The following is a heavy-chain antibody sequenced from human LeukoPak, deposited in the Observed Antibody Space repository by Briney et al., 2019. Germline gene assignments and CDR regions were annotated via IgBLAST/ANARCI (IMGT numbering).Heavy chain of an antibody. V-gene: IGHV1-8*01. D-gene: IGHD1-7*01. CDR1: GYTFTSYD. J-gene: IGHJ4*02. CDR3: ARLTNWNYAVDY. Sequence: ASVKVSCKASGYTFTSYDINWVRQATGQGLEWMGWMNPNSGNTGYAQKFQGRVTMTRNTSISTAYMELSSLRSEDTAVYYCARLTNWNYAVDYWGQGILVTVSS. CDR2: MNPNSGNT.